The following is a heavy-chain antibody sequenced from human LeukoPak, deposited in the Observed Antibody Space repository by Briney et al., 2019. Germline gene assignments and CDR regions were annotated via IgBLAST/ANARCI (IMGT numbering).Heavy chain of an antibody. D-gene: IGHD2-21*01. CDR1: GDSVSSNSAA. J-gene: IGHJ4*02. V-gene: IGHV6-1*01. Sequence: SQTLSLTCAISGDSVSSNSAAWNWIRQSPSRGLEWLGRTYYRSKWYSEYALSLKSRIIITPDTSRNQFSLQPNSVTPEDTAVYYCARSGGDLDYWGQGTLVTVSS. CDR3: ARSGGDLDY. CDR2: TYYRSKWYS.